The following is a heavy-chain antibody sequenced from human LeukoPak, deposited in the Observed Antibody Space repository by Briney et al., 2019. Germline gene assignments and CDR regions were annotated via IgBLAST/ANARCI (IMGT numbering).Heavy chain of an antibody. V-gene: IGHV1-18*01. J-gene: IGHJ4*02. CDR2: ISAYNGNT. CDR1: GGTFSSYA. D-gene: IGHD6-13*01. CDR3: ARDGSTFPPRLEPFDY. Sequence: GSSVKVSCKASGGTFSSYAISWVRQAPGQGLEWMGWISAYNGNTNYAQKLQGRVTMTTDTSTSTAYMELRSLRSDDTAVYYCARDGSTFPPRLEPFDYWGQGTLVTVSS.